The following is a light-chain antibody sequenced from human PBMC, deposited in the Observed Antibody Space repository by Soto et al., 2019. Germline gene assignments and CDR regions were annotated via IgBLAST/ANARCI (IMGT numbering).Light chain of an antibody. CDR3: QQRSTWPRWT. Sequence: ESVLTHSPATLSVCPWEIATLSCRASQSVSSYLAWYQQKPGQAPRLLIYDASNRATGIPARFSFSGSVTDFTLTISSLVPEDFAVYYCQQRSTWPRWTFGQGTKVDIK. V-gene: IGKV3-11*01. J-gene: IGKJ1*01. CDR1: QSVSSY. CDR2: DAS.